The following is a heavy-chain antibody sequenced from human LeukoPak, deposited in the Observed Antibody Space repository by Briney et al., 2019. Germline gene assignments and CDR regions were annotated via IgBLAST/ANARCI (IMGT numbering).Heavy chain of an antibody. V-gene: IGHV3-48*03. D-gene: IGHD5-18*01. Sequence: PGGSLRLSCAASGFTFSSYEMNWVRQAPGKGLEWVSYISSSGSTIYYADSVKGRFTISRDNAKNSLYLQMNSLRAEDTAVYYCAKGYSYGTSPNDYWGQGTLVTVSS. CDR3: AKGYSYGTSPNDY. J-gene: IGHJ4*02. CDR1: GFTFSSYE. CDR2: ISSSGSTI.